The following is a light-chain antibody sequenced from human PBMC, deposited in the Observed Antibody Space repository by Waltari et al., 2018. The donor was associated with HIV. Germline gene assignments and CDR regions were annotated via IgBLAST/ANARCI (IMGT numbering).Light chain of an antibody. CDR3: QKHDSAPFT. CDR1: QDIGDY. CDR2: SAS. V-gene: IGKV1-27*01. J-gene: IGKJ3*01. Sequence: DIQMTQSPSSVSASIGDRVTITCRASQDIGDYLAWYQQKPGKVPKLLIYSASTLQSGVPIRFSGSGSGTNFTLTISSLQAEDVTTYYCQKHDSAPFTFGPGTKVDIK.